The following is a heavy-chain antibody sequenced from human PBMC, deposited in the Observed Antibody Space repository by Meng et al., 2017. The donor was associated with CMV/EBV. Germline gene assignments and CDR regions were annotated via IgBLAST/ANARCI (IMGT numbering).Heavy chain of an antibody. CDR1: GFTFSSHE. CDR3: ARADGVYSSSWYWFDP. V-gene: IGHV3-48*03. CDR2: ISSSGSTI. J-gene: IGHJ5*02. D-gene: IGHD6-13*01. Sequence: GGSLRLSCAASGFTFSSHEMNWVRQAPGKGLEWVSYISSSGSTIYYADSVKGRFTISRDNAKNSLYLQMNSLRAEDTAVYYCARADGVYSSSWYWFDPWGQGTLVTVSS.